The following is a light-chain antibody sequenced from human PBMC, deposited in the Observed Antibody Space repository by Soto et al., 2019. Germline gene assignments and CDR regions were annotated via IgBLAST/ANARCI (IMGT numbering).Light chain of an antibody. J-gene: IGKJ1*01. CDR1: QSVSRH. CDR2: TAY. V-gene: IGKV3-15*01. CDR3: QQYDTWPT. Sequence: EVVMTQSPATLSVSPGERVTISCRASQSVSRHLAWYQQKPGQPPRLLFYTAYTRATGVPARFSAGGSGTDFTLTISGLQSEDFAVYYCQQYDTWPTFGQGANVEV.